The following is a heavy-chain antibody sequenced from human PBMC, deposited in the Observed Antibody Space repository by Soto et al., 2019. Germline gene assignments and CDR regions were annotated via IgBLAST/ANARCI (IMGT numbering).Heavy chain of an antibody. J-gene: IGHJ4*02. CDR1: GGSISSGGYS. V-gene: IGHV4-30-2*01. Sequence: SETLSLTCAVSGGSISSGGYSWSWIRQPPGKGLEWIGYIYHSGSTYYNPSLKSRVTISVDRSKNQFSLKLSSVTAADTAVYYCARHGAIYSNSWYDFDYWGQGTLVTVSS. CDR3: ARHGAIYSNSWYDFDY. CDR2: IYHSGST. D-gene: IGHD5-18*01.